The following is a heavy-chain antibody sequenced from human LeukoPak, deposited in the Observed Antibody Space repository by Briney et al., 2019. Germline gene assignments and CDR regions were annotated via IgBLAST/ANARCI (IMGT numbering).Heavy chain of an antibody. Sequence: GGSLRLSCAASGFSFSSHAMSWVRQAPGKGLDWVSAISGSGIDTYYTDSLKGRFTISRDNSKNTLALQMNSLRAEDAALYYCAKGALVRGFHYYFDFWGQGALVTVSS. V-gene: IGHV3-23*01. CDR2: ISGSGIDT. J-gene: IGHJ4*02. CDR1: GFSFSSHA. D-gene: IGHD3-10*01. CDR3: AKGALVRGFHYYFDF.